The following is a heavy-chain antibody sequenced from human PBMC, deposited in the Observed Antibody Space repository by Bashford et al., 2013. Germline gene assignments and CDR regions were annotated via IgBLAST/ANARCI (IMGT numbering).Heavy chain of an antibody. D-gene: IGHD3-22*01. J-gene: IGHJ3*02. CDR3: ARCWSSGSDFDI. V-gene: IGHV4-31*03. CDR2: IYYSGST. Sequence: SETLSLTCTVSGGSISSGGYYWSWIRQHPGKGLEWIGYIYYSGSTYYNPSLKSRVTISVDTSKNQFSLKLSSVTAADTAVYYCARCWSSGSDFDIWGQGTMVTVSS. CDR1: GGSISSGGYY.